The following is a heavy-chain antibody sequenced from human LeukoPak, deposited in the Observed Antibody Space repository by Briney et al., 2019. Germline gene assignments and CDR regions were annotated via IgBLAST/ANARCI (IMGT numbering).Heavy chain of an antibody. CDR1: GYSISSGYH. CDR3: ARNDRSVYDSWRGYSHRYYFDY. CDR2: IYHVGNT. V-gene: IGHV4-38-2*02. Sequence: PSETLSLTCTVSGYSISSGYHWGWIRQRPGKGLEWIGSIYHVGNTYYNPSLKSRVTISVNTPKNQFSLKLRSVTAADTAEYFCARNDRSVYDSWRGYSHRYYFDYWGQGTLVTVSS. D-gene: IGHD3-3*01. J-gene: IGHJ4*02.